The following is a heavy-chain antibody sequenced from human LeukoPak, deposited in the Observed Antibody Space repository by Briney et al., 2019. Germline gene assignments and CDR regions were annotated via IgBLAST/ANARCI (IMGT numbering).Heavy chain of an antibody. Sequence: PGGSLRLSCAASGFAFSTYSMNWVRQAPGKGLEWVSIIYSGGSTDYADSVKGRFTISRDNSKNTLYLQMNSLRAEDTAVYYCASYGSGNYPWGQGTLVSVSS. D-gene: IGHD3-10*01. CDR1: GFAFSTYS. V-gene: IGHV3-53*01. J-gene: IGHJ4*02. CDR2: IYSGGST. CDR3: ASYGSGNYP.